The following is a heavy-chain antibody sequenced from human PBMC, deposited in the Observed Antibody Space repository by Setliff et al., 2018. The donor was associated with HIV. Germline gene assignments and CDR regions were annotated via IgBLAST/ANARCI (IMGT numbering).Heavy chain of an antibody. D-gene: IGHD3-3*01. V-gene: IGHV4-39*07. CDR1: GGSINDERYY. Sequence: SETLSLTCSVSGGSINDERYYWSWIRQPPGKGLEWIGSIYQSGRTYYNPSLKSRVTISVDTSKNQFSLKLSSVTAADTAVYYCARDLRITLFGGDVYYYYGMDVWGQGTTVTVSS. CDR3: ARDLRITLFGGDVYYYYGMDV. J-gene: IGHJ6*02. CDR2: IYQSGRT.